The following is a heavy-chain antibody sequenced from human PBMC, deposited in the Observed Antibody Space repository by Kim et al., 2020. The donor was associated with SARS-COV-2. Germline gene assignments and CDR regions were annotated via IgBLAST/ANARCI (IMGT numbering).Heavy chain of an antibody. CDR2: TYYRSKWYN. V-gene: IGHV6-1*01. J-gene: IGHJ6*02. Sequence: SQTLSLTCAISGDSVSSNSAAWNWIRQSPSRGLEWLGRTYYRSKWYNDYAVSVKSRITINPDTSKNQFSLQLNSVTPEDTAVYYCARDIILGRAAAGNYYYGMDVWGQGTTVTVSS. CDR3: ARDIILGRAAAGNYYYGMDV. D-gene: IGHD6-13*01. CDR1: GDSVSSNSAA.